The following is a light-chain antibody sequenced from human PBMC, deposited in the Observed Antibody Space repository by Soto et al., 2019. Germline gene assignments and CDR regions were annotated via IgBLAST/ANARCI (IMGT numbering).Light chain of an antibody. CDR1: SSNIGAGYD. V-gene: IGLV1-40*01. CDR3: QSYDSSLSGSV. Sequence: QSVLTQPPSVSGAPGQRVTISCTGSSSNIGAGYDVHWYQQLPGTAPNLLIYANSNRPSGVPDRFSGSKSGTSASLAITGLRAEDEADYYCQSYDSSLSGSVFGGGTKLTVL. J-gene: IGLJ3*02. CDR2: ANS.